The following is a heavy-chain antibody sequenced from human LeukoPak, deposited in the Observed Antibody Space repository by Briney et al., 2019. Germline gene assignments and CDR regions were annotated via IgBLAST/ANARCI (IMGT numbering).Heavy chain of an antibody. CDR1: GFSVSSNY. J-gene: IGHJ1*01. CDR2: LYIGGNT. D-gene: IGHD1-26*01. CDR3: ARELAVGAITEYFQD. V-gene: IGHV3-53*01. Sequence: GRSLRLSCVASGFSVSSNYMAWVRQTPGKGLEWVSVLYIGGNTYYGDFVKGRFTISRDNSRNTLYLQMNSLRVDDTAVYYCARELAVGAITEYFQDWGQGTLVTVSS.